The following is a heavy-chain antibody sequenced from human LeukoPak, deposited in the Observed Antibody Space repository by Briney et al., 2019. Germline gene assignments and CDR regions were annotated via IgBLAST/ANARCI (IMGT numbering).Heavy chain of an antibody. CDR1: GGSISTSNYY. D-gene: IGHD2-2*01. Sequence: SETLSLTCTVSGGSISTSNYYWGWIRQPPGKGLEWIGSIYYSGSTYYNPSLKSRVTISVDTSKNQFSLKLSSVTAADTAVYYCATQGYCSTTSCHDYWGQGTLVTVSS. V-gene: IGHV4-39*01. CDR3: ATQGYCSTTSCHDY. CDR2: IYYSGST. J-gene: IGHJ4*02.